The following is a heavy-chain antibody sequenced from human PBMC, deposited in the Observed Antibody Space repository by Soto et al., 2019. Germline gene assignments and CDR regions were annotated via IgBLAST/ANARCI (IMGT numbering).Heavy chain of an antibody. CDR3: AHHKRGMGGDH. D-gene: IGHD3-16*01. V-gene: IGHV2-5*02. J-gene: IGHJ4*02. CDR1: GCSLGTSKVS. Sequence: QITLKESGPTLVKPTQTLTLTCTFSGCSLGTSKVSVGWIRQPPRKALEWLALIYSDDDKRYSPSLESRLTLTLDTSKNQVVLTMTNMDTVDTATYYCAHHKRGMGGDHWGQATLITVS. CDR2: IYSDDDK.